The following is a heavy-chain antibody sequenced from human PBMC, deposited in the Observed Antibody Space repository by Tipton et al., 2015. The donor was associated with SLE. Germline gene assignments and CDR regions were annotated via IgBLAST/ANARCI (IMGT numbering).Heavy chain of an antibody. J-gene: IGHJ4*02. Sequence: QSGAEVKKPGASVKVSCKASGYTFSSYGITWVRQAPGQGLEWMGWISASNDNPKFAQKFQGRVTLSTDASTNTAFMDLRSLRSDDTALYYCARVYRYYNSWPFFDYWGQGTLVTVS. V-gene: IGHV1-18*01. CDR3: ARVYRYYNSWPFFDY. CDR2: ISASNDNP. D-gene: IGHD3-9*01. CDR1: GYTFSSYG.